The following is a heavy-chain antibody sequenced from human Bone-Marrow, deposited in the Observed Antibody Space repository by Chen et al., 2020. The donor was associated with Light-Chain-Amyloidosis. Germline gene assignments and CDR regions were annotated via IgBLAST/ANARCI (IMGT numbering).Heavy chain of an antibody. CDR1: GFRLDDYA. V-gene: IGHV3-9*01. CDR3: AKDTAGYYYYGMDV. Sequence: EVQLVESGGGLVQPGRSLRLPCAPSGFRLDDYAMHWVRQAPGKGLEWVSGISWNSGTIGYADSVKGRFTISRDNVKNSLYLQMNSLRSEDTALYYCAKDTAGYYYYGMDVWGQGTTVTVSS. J-gene: IGHJ6*02. CDR2: ISWNSGTI.